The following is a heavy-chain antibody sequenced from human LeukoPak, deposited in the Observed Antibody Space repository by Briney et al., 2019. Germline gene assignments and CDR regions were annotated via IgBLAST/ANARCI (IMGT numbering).Heavy chain of an antibody. CDR2: ISYDGSNK. CDR3: ARGLVPLRNYYGMDV. Sequence: GGSLRLSCSASGFTFSSYAMHWVRQAPGKGLEWVAVISYDGSNKYYADSVKGRFTISRDNSKNTLYLQMNSLRAEDTAVYYCARGLVPLRNYYGMDVWGQGTTVTVSS. D-gene: IGHD2/OR15-2a*01. V-gene: IGHV3-30*04. CDR1: GFTFSSYA. J-gene: IGHJ6*02.